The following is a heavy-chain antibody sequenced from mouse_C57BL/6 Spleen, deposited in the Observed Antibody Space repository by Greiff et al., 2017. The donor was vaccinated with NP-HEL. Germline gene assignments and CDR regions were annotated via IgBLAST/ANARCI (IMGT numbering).Heavy chain of an antibody. J-gene: IGHJ4*01. D-gene: IGHD2-2*01. CDR1: GFTFSDYG. CDR3: ARSAYGYGYDGDYAMDY. Sequence: EVMLVESGGGLVKPGGSLKLSCAASGFTFSDYGMHWVRQAPEKGLEWVAYISSGSSTIYYADTVKGRFTISRDNAKNTLFLQMTSLRSEDTAMYYCARSAYGYGYDGDYAMDYWGQGTSVTVSS. CDR2: ISSGSSTI. V-gene: IGHV5-17*01.